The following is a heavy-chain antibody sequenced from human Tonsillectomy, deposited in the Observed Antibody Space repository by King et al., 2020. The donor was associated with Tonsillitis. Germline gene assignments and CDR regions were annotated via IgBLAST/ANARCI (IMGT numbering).Heavy chain of an antibody. CDR3: AKGQKSGSSTNLRIDD. D-gene: IGHD5-12*01. Sequence: VQLVESGSELKKPGASVKVSCKASGYTFTSYAMNWVRQAPGQGLEWMGWINTNTGNPTYAQDFTGRFVFSLDTSVSTAYLQISSLKAEDTAVYYCAKGQKSGSSTNLRIDDWGQGTLVTVSS. CDR2: INTNTGNP. V-gene: IGHV7-4-1*02. J-gene: IGHJ4*02. CDR1: GYTFTSYA.